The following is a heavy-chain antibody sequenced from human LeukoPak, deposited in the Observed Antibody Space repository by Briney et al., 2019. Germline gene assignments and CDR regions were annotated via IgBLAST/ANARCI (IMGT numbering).Heavy chain of an antibody. D-gene: IGHD6-13*01. CDR3: ARAGEAIAAAGNAHLYYYYYYMDV. CDR2: INHSGST. V-gene: IGHV4-34*01. J-gene: IGHJ6*03. CDR1: GGSFSGYY. Sequence: KTSETLSLTCAVYGGSFSGYYWSWIRQPPGKGLEWIGEINHSGSTNYNPSLKSRVTISVDTSKNQFSLKLSSVTAADTAVYYCARAGEAIAAAGNAHLYYYYYYMDVWGKGTTVTISS.